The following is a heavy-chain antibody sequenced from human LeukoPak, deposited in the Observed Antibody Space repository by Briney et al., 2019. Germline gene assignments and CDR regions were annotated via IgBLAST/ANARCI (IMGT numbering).Heavy chain of an antibody. D-gene: IGHD3-16*01. CDR2: ISSSGSTI. Sequence: GGSLRLSCASSGFTFSDYYMSWIRQAPGKGLEGVSYISSSGSTIYYAESVKGRFTIYRDNAKNSLDLQMYSLRAEDTAVYYCATLGGEHFDYWGQGTLVTVSS. V-gene: IGHV3-11*01. J-gene: IGHJ4*02. CDR1: GFTFSDYY. CDR3: ATLGGEHFDY.